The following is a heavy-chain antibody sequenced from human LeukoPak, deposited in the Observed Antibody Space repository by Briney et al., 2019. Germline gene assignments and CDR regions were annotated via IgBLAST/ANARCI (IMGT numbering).Heavy chain of an antibody. D-gene: IGHD6-19*01. Sequence: PGGSLRLSCAASGFTFSSYAMSWARQAPGKGLEWVSGISGSVYSTYYADSVKGRFTISRDNSKNTPFLQMHSLRAEDTAVYYCAKGTQWLLPDSFDNWGQGTLVTVSS. V-gene: IGHV3-23*01. J-gene: IGHJ4*02. CDR1: GFTFSSYA. CDR3: AKGTQWLLPDSFDN. CDR2: ISGSVYST.